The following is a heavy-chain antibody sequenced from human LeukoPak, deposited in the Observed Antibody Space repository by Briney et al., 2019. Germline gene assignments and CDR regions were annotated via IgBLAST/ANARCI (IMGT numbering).Heavy chain of an antibody. J-gene: IGHJ4*02. V-gene: IGHV4-34*01. D-gene: IGHD6-13*01. CDR3: ARSISAAGLRYFDY. CDR1: GGSFSGYY. Sequence: SETLSLTCAVYGGSFSGYYWSWIRQPPGKGLEWIGEINHSGSTNYNPSLKSRVTISVDTSKNQFSLKLNSVTAAGTAVYYWARSISAAGLRYFDYWGQGTLVTVSS. CDR2: INHSGST.